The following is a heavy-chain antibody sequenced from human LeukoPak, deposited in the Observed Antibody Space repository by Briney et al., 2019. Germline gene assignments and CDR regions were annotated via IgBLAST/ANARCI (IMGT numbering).Heavy chain of an antibody. CDR1: GYTFTGYY. J-gene: IGHJ5*02. Sequence: ASVKVSCKASGYTFTGYYMHWVRQAPGQGLEWMGWINPNSGGTNYAQKFQGRVTMTRDTSISTAYMELSRLRSDDTAVYYCARAEGGSLNWFGPWGQGTLVTVSS. CDR2: INPNSGGT. CDR3: ARAEGGSLNWFGP. D-gene: IGHD1-26*01. V-gene: IGHV1-2*02.